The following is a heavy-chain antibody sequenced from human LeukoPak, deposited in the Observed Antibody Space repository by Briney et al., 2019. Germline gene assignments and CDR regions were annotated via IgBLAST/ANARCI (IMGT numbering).Heavy chain of an antibody. CDR3: ARVSAGVRYYYYMDV. V-gene: IGHV1-18*01. D-gene: IGHD3-10*02. CDR2: ISAYNGNT. CDR1: GYTFASYG. Sequence: GASVKVSCKASGYTFASYGISWVRQAPGQGLEWMGWISAYNGNTNYAQKLQGRVTMTTDTSTSTAYMELRSLRSDDTAVYYCARVSAGVRYYYYMDVWGKGTTVTVSS. J-gene: IGHJ6*03.